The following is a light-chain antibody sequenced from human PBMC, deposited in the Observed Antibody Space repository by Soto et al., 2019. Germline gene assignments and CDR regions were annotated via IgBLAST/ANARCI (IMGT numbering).Light chain of an antibody. CDR2: DAS. CDR1: QHVSTY. V-gene: IGKV3-11*01. CDR3: QQRGDLIVT. Sequence: EILLTQSPATLSLSPGEGATLSCRASQHVSTYVAWYQQKPGNAPRLLIFDASNRATGVPARFSGSGSGTDFTLTISNLEPGDSGIYYCQQRGDLIVTFGGGTKVEI. J-gene: IGKJ4*01.